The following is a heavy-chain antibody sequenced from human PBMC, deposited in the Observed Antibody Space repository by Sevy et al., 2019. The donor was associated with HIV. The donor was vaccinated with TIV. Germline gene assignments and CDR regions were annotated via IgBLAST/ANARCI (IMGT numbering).Heavy chain of an antibody. V-gene: IGHV3-33*01. CDR1: GFTFSNKG. CDR3: ARESGSDWYLDS. CDR2: IWYDGSNK. D-gene: IGHD2-21*02. Sequence: GGSLRLSCAASGFTFSNKGMHWVRQAPGKGLEWVGVIWYDGSNKYYGECVKGRLTISRDNSKNTLYLQMNSLRVEDTATYYCARESGSDWYLDSWGQGTLVTVSS. J-gene: IGHJ4*02.